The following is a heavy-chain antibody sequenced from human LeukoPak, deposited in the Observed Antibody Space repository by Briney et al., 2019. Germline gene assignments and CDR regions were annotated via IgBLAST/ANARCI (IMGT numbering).Heavy chain of an antibody. CDR1: GYNFTSYG. Sequence: ASVKVSCKASGYNFTSYGVSWVRQAPGQGLEWMGWISAYNGITNYAQRLQGRVTMTTDTSTSTAYMELSSLRSEDTAVYYCARAQGIAAAGTSHYYYYYMDVWGKGTTVTVSS. V-gene: IGHV1-18*01. J-gene: IGHJ6*03. CDR2: ISAYNGIT. CDR3: ARAQGIAAAGTSHYYYYYMDV. D-gene: IGHD6-13*01.